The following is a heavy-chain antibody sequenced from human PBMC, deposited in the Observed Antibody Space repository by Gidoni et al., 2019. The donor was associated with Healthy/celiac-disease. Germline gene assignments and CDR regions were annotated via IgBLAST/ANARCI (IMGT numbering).Heavy chain of an antibody. J-gene: IGHJ4*02. CDR2: ISSSGSTI. CDR3: VGTYYYDSSGYYWGFDY. D-gene: IGHD3-22*01. V-gene: IGHV3-48*03. Sequence: EVQLVESGCGLVQPGGSLRPSCAASGLTFSSYERNWVRQAPGKGLEWVSYISSSGSTIYYADSVKGRFTISRDNAKNSLYLQMNSLRAEDTAVYYCVGTYYYDSSGYYWGFDYWGQGTLVTVSS. CDR1: GLTFSSYE.